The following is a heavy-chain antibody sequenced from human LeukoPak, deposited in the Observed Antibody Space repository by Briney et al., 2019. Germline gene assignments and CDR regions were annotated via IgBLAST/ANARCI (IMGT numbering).Heavy chain of an antibody. CDR3: ARDGDGSASGAFDI. D-gene: IGHD2-21*02. J-gene: IGHJ3*02. CDR1: GYTFTSYD. V-gene: IGHV1-8*02. CDR2: MNPNSGNT. Sequence: ASVKVSCKASGYTFTSYDINWVRQATGQGLEWMGGMNPNSGNTGSAQKFQGRVTITRDTSVSTAYMELSSLRSEDTAVYYCARDGDGSASGAFDIWGQGAMVTVSS.